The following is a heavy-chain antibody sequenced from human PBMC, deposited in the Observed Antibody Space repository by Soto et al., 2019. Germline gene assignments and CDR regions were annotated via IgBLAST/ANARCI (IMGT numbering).Heavy chain of an antibody. CDR2: TYYRSKWYN. J-gene: IGHJ4*02. V-gene: IGHV6-1*01. CDR1: GDSVSSNSAA. Sequence: SQTLSLTCAISGDSVSSNSAAWNWIRQSPSRGPEWLGRTYYRSKWYNDYAVSVKSRITINPDTSKNQFSLQLNSVTPEDTAVYYCARELNEAVAGPYFDYWGQGTLVTVSS. D-gene: IGHD6-19*01. CDR3: ARELNEAVAGPYFDY.